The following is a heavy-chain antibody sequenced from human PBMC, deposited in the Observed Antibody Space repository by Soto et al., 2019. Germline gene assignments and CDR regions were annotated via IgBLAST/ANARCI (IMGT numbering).Heavy chain of an antibody. CDR3: TRGRGSSGWYFDY. CDR1: GFSFSNYL. J-gene: IGHJ4*02. CDR2: INSDGSST. D-gene: IGHD6-19*01. V-gene: IGHV3-74*01. Sequence: EVQLLESGGGLAQPGGSLRVSCAASGFSFSNYLMHWVRQVPGKGLVWVSRINSDGSSTNYADSVKGRFTNSRDNAKNTLNLQMSSLRAEDTAVYFGTRGRGSSGWYFDYWGQGTLVTVSS.